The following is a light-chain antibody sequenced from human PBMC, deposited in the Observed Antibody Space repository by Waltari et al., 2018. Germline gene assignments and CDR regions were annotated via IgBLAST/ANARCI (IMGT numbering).Light chain of an antibody. Sequence: QSALTQPASVSGSPGQSITIPCTGTSSDVGGYNYVSWYQQHPGKAPKLMIYDVSNRPSWVSNRFSGSKSGNTASLTISGLQAEDEADYYCSSYTSSRTLIFGGGTKLTVL. CDR1: SSDVGGYNY. V-gene: IGLV2-14*01. J-gene: IGLJ2*01. CDR3: SSYTSSRTLI. CDR2: DVS.